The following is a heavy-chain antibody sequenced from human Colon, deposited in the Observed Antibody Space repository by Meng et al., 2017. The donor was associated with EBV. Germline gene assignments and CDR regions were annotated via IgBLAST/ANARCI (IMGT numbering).Heavy chain of an antibody. CDR2: IYHSGST. D-gene: IGHD3-10*01. V-gene: IGHV4-39*01. J-gene: IGHJ4*02. CDR1: GGSISISHYY. Sequence: PEAGPGTGRPSDALSLPCIVSGGSISISHYYWGWVRQPPGKGLQWIGTIYHSGSTSYNPSLQSRVTMFVDTSKNQFSLMLTSVTATDTAVYYCARRRGGSGRDCWGQGTLVTVSS. CDR3: ARRRGGSGRDC.